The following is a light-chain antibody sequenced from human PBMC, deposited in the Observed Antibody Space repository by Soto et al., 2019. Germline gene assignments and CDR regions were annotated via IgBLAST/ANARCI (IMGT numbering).Light chain of an antibody. CDR1: LSVSNY. V-gene: IGKV3-11*01. Sequence: EIVLTQSPATLSLSPGERATLSCRASLSVSNYLAWYQQKPGQTPRLLIYDASNRATDIPARFSGSGSGTDFTLTISSLEPEDFAVYYCQQRSNWPYTFGQGTKLEI. CDR2: DAS. CDR3: QQRSNWPYT. J-gene: IGKJ2*01.